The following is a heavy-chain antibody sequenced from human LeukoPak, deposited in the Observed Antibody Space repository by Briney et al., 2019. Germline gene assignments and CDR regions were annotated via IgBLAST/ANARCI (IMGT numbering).Heavy chain of an antibody. J-gene: IGHJ4*02. CDR3: ARPRDSGWSKTWDY. CDR1: GFTFRTYW. D-gene: IGHD6-13*01. V-gene: IGHV3-7*03. CDR2: IKQDGSEK. Sequence: GGSLRLSCEGSGFTFRTYWMTWVRQAPGKGLEWVANIKQDGSEKYYVDSVKGRFTISRDNAQNSLYLQMNSLRAKDTAVYYCARPRDSGWSKTWDYWGQGTLVTVSS.